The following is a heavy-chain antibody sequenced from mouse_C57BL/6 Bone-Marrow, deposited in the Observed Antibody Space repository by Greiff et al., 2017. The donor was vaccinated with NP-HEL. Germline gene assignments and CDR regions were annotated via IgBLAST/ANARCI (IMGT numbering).Heavy chain of an antibody. D-gene: IGHD2-3*01. Sequence: VQLQQPGAELVKPGASVKLSCKASGYTFTSYWMHWVKQRPGQGLEWIGMIHPNSGSTNYNEKFKSKATLTVDKSSSTAYMQLSSLTSEDSAVYYCARSWGRWLLQGYWGQGTTLTVSS. CDR3: ARSWGRWLLQGY. V-gene: IGHV1-64*01. J-gene: IGHJ2*01. CDR2: IHPNSGST. CDR1: GYTFTSYW.